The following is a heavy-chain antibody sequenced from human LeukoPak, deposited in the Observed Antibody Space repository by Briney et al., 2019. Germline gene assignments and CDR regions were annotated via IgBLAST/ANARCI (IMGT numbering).Heavy chain of an antibody. Sequence: SGGSLRLSCAASGFTFSSYDMHWVRQATGKGLEWVSAIGTAGDTYYPGSVKGRFTISRENAKNSLYLQMNSPRAGDTAVYYCARASTVDSLLDYWGQGTLVTVSS. CDR1: GFTFSSYD. V-gene: IGHV3-13*01. CDR2: IGTAGDT. D-gene: IGHD2-21*01. CDR3: ARASTVDSLLDY. J-gene: IGHJ4*02.